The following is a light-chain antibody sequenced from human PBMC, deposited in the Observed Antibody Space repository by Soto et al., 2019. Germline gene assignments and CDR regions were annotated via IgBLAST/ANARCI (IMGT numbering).Light chain of an antibody. Sequence: MHMTHSPATLSSSVPYRVTITCLASQGISSYLAWYQQKPGKAPKLLIYAASTLQSGVPSRFSGSGSGTDFTLTISCLQSEDFATYYCQQYYSYPITVGQGTRLEIK. CDR3: QQYYSYPIT. V-gene: IGKV1-9*01. CDR2: AAS. CDR1: QGISSY. J-gene: IGKJ5*01.